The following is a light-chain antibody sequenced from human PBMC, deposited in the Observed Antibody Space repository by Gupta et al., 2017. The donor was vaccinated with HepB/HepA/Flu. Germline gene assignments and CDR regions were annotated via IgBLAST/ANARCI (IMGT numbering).Light chain of an antibody. CDR3: QQGRT. CDR1: QSVSSSY. J-gene: IGKJ1*01. Sequence: EIVLTQSPGTLSLSPGERATLSCRASQSVSSSYLAWYQQKPGQAPRLLIYGASSRATGIPDRFSGSGSGTDFTRTSSRMEPEDFAGYDCQQGRTFGQGTKVEIK. V-gene: IGKV3-20*01. CDR2: GAS.